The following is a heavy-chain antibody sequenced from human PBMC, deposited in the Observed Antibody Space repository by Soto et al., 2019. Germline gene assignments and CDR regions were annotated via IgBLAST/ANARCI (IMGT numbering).Heavy chain of an antibody. J-gene: IGHJ4*02. CDR1: GFTFSNYA. Sequence: GGSLRLSCVASGFTFSNYAMNWVRQAPGKGLEWVSVITSIGSSTHYADSVNGRFTISRDNSKNTLYLHMNSLRAEDTAVYFCAKGGPVILSYFDYWGQGVLVTVS. D-gene: IGHD3-16*02. CDR2: ITSIGSST. CDR3: AKGGPVILSYFDY. V-gene: IGHV3-23*05.